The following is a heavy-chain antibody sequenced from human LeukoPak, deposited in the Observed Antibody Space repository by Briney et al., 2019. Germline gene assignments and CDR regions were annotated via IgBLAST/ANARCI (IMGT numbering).Heavy chain of an antibody. CDR3: VRGAYSSSWLNFDY. Sequence: GGSLRLSCAASGFTFSNYWMHWVRQAPGKGLVWVSRISSDGSSTSYADSVKGRFTISRDNSKNTLYLQMNSLRAEDTAVYYCVRGAYSSSWLNFDYWGQGTLVTVSS. CDR2: ISSDGSST. J-gene: IGHJ4*02. D-gene: IGHD6-13*01. V-gene: IGHV3-74*01. CDR1: GFTFSNYW.